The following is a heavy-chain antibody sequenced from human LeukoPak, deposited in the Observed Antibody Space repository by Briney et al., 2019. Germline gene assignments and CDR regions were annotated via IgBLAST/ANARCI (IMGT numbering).Heavy chain of an antibody. CDR2: ISASGDKT. V-gene: IGHV3-23*01. D-gene: IGHD3-22*01. Sequence: GGSLRLSCAASGFTFSSFALTWVRQAPGKGLEWVSAISASGDKTYYVDSVKGRFTISRDNSRNMLHLQMNSLRAEDTAVYYCASPTQYYDRPVYHWGQGTLVTVSS. CDR1: GFTFSSFA. J-gene: IGHJ1*01. CDR3: ASPTQYYDRPVYH.